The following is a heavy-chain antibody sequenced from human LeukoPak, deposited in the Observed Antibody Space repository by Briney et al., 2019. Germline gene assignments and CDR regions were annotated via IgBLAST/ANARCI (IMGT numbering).Heavy chain of an antibody. D-gene: IGHD3-10*01. J-gene: IGHJ4*02. CDR1: GGSISSSSYY. V-gene: IGHV4-39*01. CDR3: ASPDYGSGSYSY. CDR2: IYYSGST. Sequence: MASETPSLTCTVSGGSISSSSYYWGWIRQPPGKGLEWIGSIYYSGSTYYNPSLKSRVTISVDTSKNQFSLKLSSVTAADTAVYYCASPDYGSGSYSYWGQGTLVIVSS.